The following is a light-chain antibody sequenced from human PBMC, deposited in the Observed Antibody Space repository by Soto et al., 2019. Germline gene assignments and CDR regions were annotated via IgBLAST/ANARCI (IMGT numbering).Light chain of an antibody. CDR1: QSISSD. V-gene: IGKV1-33*01. CDR3: QQYENLPT. CDR2: DAS. J-gene: IGKJ5*01. Sequence: EIQMTQSPFSLSASVGDRATITCRTSQSISSDLNWYQQKTGRAPKLLIYDASNLEAGVPSRFRGSGSGTDFTFTISRLQPEDIATYYCQQYENLPTFGQGTRLEIK.